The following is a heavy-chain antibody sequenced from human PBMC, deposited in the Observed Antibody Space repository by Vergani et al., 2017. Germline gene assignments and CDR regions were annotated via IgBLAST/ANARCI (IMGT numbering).Heavy chain of an antibody. CDR1: GFSLSTSGVG. D-gene: IGHD6-6*01. V-gene: IGHV2-5*02. CDR3: AHRREYSSATYFDY. CDR2: IYWDDDQ. J-gene: IGHJ4*02. Sequence: QITLKESGPTLVKPTQTLTLTCTFSGFSLSTSGVGVGWIRQPPGKALEWLALIYWDDDQPYSTSLKIRLTHTKDTSKNQVVLTITNMEPVDTATYYCAHRREYSSATYFDYWGQGTLVTVSS.